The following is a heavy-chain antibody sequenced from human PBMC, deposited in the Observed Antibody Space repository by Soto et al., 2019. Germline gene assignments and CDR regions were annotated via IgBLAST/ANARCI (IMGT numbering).Heavy chain of an antibody. D-gene: IGHD3-10*01. CDR2: IKSKTDGGTT. V-gene: IGHV3-15*01. J-gene: IGHJ4*02. CDR3: ITDRVWFGGLYLDY. Sequence: GGSLRLSCAASGFTFSNAWMSWVRQAPGKGLQWVGRIKSKTDGGTTDYAAPVKGRFTISRDDSKNTLYLQMNSLKTEDTAVYYCITDRVWFGGLYLDYWGQGTLVTVSS. CDR1: GFTFSNAW.